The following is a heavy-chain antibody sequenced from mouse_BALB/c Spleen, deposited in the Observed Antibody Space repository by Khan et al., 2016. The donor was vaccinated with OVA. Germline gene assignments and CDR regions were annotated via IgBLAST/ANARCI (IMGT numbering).Heavy chain of an antibody. J-gene: IGHJ1*01. V-gene: IGHV9-2-1*01. CDR1: GYTFTDYS. CDR3: ATYDGYYWYFDV. CDR2: INTETGEP. Sequence: QIQLVQSGPELKKPGETVKISCKASGYTFTDYSMHWVKQAPGKGLKWMGWINTETGEPTYADDFKGRFAFSLETSASTAYLQINNLKNEDTATYFCATYDGYYWYFDVGGAGTTVTVSS. D-gene: IGHD2-3*01.